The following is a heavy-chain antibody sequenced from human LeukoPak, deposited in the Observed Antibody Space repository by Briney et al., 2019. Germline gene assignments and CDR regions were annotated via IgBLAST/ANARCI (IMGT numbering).Heavy chain of an antibody. V-gene: IGHV1-8*01. D-gene: IGHD3-22*01. Sequence: ASVKVSCKASGYTFTSYDINWVRQATGRGLEWMGWMNPNSGNTGYAQKFQGRVTMTRITSISTAYMELSSPRSEDTAVYYCARVSPIYYDSSGYYYALDYWGQGTLVTVSS. CDR2: MNPNSGNT. CDR3: ARVSPIYYDSSGYYYALDY. J-gene: IGHJ4*02. CDR1: GYTFTSYD.